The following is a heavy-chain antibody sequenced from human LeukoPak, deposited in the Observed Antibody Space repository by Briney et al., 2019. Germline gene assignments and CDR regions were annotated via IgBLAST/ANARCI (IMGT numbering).Heavy chain of an antibody. J-gene: IGHJ4*02. CDR3: ARQWVRGIAGVGGDY. CDR1: GGSISSSSYY. D-gene: IGHD6-13*01. V-gene: IGHV4-39*01. Sequence: SETLSLTCTVSGGSISSSSYYWGWIRQPPGKGLEWIGSLYYSGSIYYNPSLKSRVNISVDTSKNQFSLKLSSVIAADAAVYYCARQWVRGIAGVGGDYWGQGTLVIVSS. CDR2: LYYSGSI.